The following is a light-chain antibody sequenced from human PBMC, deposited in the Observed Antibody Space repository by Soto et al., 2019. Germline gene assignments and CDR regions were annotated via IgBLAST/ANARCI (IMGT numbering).Light chain of an antibody. J-gene: IGKJ1*01. V-gene: IGKV1-5*01. CDR2: DAS. Sequence: DIQMTQSPSTLSTSVGDRVTITCRASQTIYTWLAWYQQKPGRAPKLLIYDASTLESWVPSRFSGSGSGTDFTLTISSLQPEDVATYYCQKYNSAPRTFGQGTKVDIK. CDR3: QKYNSAPRT. CDR1: QTIYTW.